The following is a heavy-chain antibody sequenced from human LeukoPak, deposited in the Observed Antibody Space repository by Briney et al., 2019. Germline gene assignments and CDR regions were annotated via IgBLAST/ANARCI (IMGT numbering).Heavy chain of an antibody. J-gene: IGHJ4*02. D-gene: IGHD6-19*01. CDR2: MYYSGST. CDR1: GGSISRYY. Sequence: SETLSLTCTVSGGSISRYYWSWIRQPPGKGLEWIGYMYYSGSTNYNPSLKSRVTISVDTSKNQFSLKLSSVTAADTAVYYCARVCSGWENYFDYWGQGTLVTVSS. V-gene: IGHV4-59*12. CDR3: ARVCSGWENYFDY.